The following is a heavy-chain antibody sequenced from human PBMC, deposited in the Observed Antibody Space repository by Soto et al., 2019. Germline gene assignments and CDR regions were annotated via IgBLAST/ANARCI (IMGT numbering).Heavy chain of an antibody. V-gene: IGHV3-48*01. CDR1: GFTFSSYS. J-gene: IGHJ4*02. Sequence: EVQLVESGGGLVQPGGSLRLSCAASGFTFSSYSMNWVRQAPGKGLEWVSYISSSSSTIYYADSVKGRFTISRDNAKKSLYLRMNSLRGEDTAVYYCARAGVLYYYDSSGYYFDYWGQGTLVTVSS. D-gene: IGHD3-22*01. CDR3: ARAGVLYYYDSSGYYFDY. CDR2: ISSSSSTI.